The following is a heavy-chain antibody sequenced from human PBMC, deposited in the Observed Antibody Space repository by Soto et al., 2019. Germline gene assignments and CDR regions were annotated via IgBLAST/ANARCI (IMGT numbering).Heavy chain of an antibody. Sequence: QVQLVQSGAEVKKPGSSVKVSCKASGGTFSSYAISWVRQAPGQGLEWMGGIIPIFGTANYAQKVQGRVTITADESTSTAYMELSSLRSEDTAVYYCARDGIRGAVAGDHYFDYWGQGTLVTVSS. V-gene: IGHV1-69*01. CDR2: IIPIFGTA. CDR3: ARDGIRGAVAGDHYFDY. CDR1: GGTFSSYA. D-gene: IGHD6-19*01. J-gene: IGHJ4*02.